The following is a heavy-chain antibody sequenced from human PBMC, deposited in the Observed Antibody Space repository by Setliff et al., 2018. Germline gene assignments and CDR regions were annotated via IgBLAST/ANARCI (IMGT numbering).Heavy chain of an antibody. V-gene: IGHV1-69*06. D-gene: IGHD3-3*01. Sequence: SVKVSCKASGGTFSSYAISWVRQAPGQGLEWMGRIIPIFGTANYAQKFQGRVTITADKSTSTAYMELSSLRSEDTAVYYCARGRHPPWSGYPYYSYMDVWDKGTTVTVSS. J-gene: IGHJ6*03. CDR1: GGTFSSYA. CDR2: IIPIFGTA. CDR3: ARGRHPPWSGYPYYSYMDV.